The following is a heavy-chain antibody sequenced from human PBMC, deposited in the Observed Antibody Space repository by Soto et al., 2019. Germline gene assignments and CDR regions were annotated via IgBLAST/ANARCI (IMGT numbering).Heavy chain of an antibody. V-gene: IGHV1-3*01. D-gene: IGHD1-26*01. CDR3: AVQWGDGSRLDY. CDR2: SNPGSST. J-gene: IGHJ4*02. Sequence: QVQLVQSGAEVKKPGDSVKVACKASGYTFSTYTMHWVRQAPGQRLEWMGWSNPGSSTKYSQNFQGRVTMTRDTSASTAYMELSSLRSEDTAVYYCAVQWGDGSRLDYWGQGTLVTVSS. CDR1: GYTFSTYT.